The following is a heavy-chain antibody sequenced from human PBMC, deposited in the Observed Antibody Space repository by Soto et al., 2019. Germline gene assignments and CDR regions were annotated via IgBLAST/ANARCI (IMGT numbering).Heavy chain of an antibody. CDR1: GYTFSSYA. V-gene: IGHV1-3*01. CDR2: INAGNGNT. D-gene: IGHD3-16*01. Sequence: VALVNVSCKSSGYTFSSYAMHWEHQAPGHRLECMGGINAGNGNTKYSQKFQGRVTITRDTSPSTAYMELSSLRSEDTAVYYCARDEGGNYGMDVWGQGTTVTVSS. CDR3: ARDEGGNYGMDV. J-gene: IGHJ6*01.